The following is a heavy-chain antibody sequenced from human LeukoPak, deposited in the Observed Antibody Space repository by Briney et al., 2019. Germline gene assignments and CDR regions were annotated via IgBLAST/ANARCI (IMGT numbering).Heavy chain of an antibody. CDR2: IYYSGST. D-gene: IGHD6-13*01. Sequence: SETLSLTCTVSGGSISSYYWSWIRQPPGKGLEWIGYIYYSGSTNYNPSLKSRVTISVDTSKNQFSLKLSSVTAADTAVHYCATGRWGSSWYRGFDPWGQGTLVTVSS. CDR3: ATGRWGSSWYRGFDP. V-gene: IGHV4-59*08. CDR1: GGSISSYY. J-gene: IGHJ5*02.